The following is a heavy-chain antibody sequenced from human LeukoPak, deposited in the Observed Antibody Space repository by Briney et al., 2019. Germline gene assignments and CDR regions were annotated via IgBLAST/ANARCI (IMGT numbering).Heavy chain of an antibody. Sequence: PGGSLRLSCAASGFIFSSYWMSWVRQAPGKGLEWVANIKQDGSEKYYVDSVKGRFTISRDNAKNSLYLQMNSLRAEDTAVYYCARDSQLSPFDYWGQGTLVTVSS. CDR2: IKQDGSEK. D-gene: IGHD2-2*01. CDR1: GFIFSSYW. J-gene: IGHJ4*02. V-gene: IGHV3-7*01. CDR3: ARDSQLSPFDY.